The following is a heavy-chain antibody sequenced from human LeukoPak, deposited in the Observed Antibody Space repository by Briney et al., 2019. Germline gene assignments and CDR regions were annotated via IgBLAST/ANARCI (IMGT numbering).Heavy chain of an antibody. CDR3: AGHHPRNTVDF. CDR2: ISDIGSI. D-gene: IGHD2-8*02. Sequence: PETLSLTCTVSGGSISSYYWSWIRQPPGKGLEWVACISDIGSINCNPSLKSRVTISLDTSKNQFSLKLSSVTAADTAVYYCAGHHPRNTVDFWGQGTLVTVSS. CDR1: GGSISSYY. J-gene: IGHJ4*02. V-gene: IGHV4-59*08.